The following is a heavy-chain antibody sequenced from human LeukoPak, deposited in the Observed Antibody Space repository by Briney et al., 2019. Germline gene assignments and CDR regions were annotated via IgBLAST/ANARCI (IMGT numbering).Heavy chain of an antibody. CDR1: GGSFSGYY. J-gene: IGHJ4*02. V-gene: IGHV4-34*01. CDR3: ARGGYYYGSGSYYTDY. Sequence: SENLSLTCAVYGGSFSGYYLSWIRQPPGKGLEWIGEINHSGSTNYNPSLKSRVTISVDTSKNQFSLKLSSVTDADTAVYCCARGGYYYGSGSYYTDYWGQGTLVTVSS. D-gene: IGHD3-10*01. CDR2: INHSGST.